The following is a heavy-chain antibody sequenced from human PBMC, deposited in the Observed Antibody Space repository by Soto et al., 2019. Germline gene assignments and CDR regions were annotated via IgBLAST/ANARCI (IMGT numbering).Heavy chain of an antibody. CDR3: ARDVRYDYVWGSYRFSWFDP. J-gene: IGHJ5*02. CDR1: GGSVSSGSYY. CDR2: IYYSGST. Sequence: QVQLQESGPGLVKPSETLSLTCTVSGGSVSSGSYYWSWIRQPPGKGLEWIGYIYYSGSTNYNPCLQGRGTISVDTSKNQFSLKLSSVTAADTAVYYCARDVRYDYVWGSYRFSWFDPWGQGTLVTVSS. V-gene: IGHV4-61*01. D-gene: IGHD3-16*02.